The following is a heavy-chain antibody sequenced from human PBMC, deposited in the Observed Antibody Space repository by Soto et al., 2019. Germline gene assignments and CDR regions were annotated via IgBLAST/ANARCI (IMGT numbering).Heavy chain of an antibody. CDR1: GYSFTSYW. Sequence: GESLKISCKGSGYSFTSYWISWVRQMPGKGLEWMGRIDPSDSYTNYSPSFQGHVTISADKSISTAYLQWSSLKASDTAMYYCARGEQLGYLGDYYYGMDVWGQGTTVTV. J-gene: IGHJ6*02. CDR3: ARGEQLGYLGDYYYGMDV. V-gene: IGHV5-10-1*01. D-gene: IGHD6-6*01. CDR2: IDPSDSYT.